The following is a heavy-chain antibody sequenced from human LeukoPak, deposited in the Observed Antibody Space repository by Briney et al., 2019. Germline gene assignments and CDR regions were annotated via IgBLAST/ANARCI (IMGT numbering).Heavy chain of an antibody. CDR1: GFTFSSYW. CDR2: INSDGIIT. J-gene: IGHJ4*02. D-gene: IGHD5-12*01. CDR3: ARVRATFSPHFDN. V-gene: IGHV3-74*01. Sequence: GGSLRLSCAASGFTFSSYWMHWVRQAQGKGLMWVSRINSDGIITNCADSVRGRFTISRDNAKNTLYLQMNSLRAEDTAVYYCARVRATFSPHFDNWGQGTLVTVSS.